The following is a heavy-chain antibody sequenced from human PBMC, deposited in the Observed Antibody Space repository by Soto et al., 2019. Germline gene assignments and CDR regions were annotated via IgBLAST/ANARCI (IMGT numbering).Heavy chain of an antibody. CDR3: GKDVGADS. D-gene: IGHD3-10*01. J-gene: IGHJ4*02. Sequence: QVQLVESGGGVVQPGGSLRLSCAASGFRFTGYGMFWVRQAPGKGLEWVARITFDGSHQYYGDSVKGRATISRDISKNILYLEMNSLRRDDTAVYYCGKDVGADSWGQGTLVIVSP. V-gene: IGHV3-30*18. CDR2: ITFDGSHQ. CDR1: GFRFTGYG.